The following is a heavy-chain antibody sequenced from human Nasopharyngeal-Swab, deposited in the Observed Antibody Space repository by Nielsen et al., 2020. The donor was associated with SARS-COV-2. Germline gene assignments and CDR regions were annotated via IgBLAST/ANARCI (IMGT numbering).Heavy chain of an antibody. J-gene: IGHJ3*02. CDR3: ARDPDVDIVATDAFDI. Sequence: GASLQISCAASGFTFSSYAMHWVRQAPGKGLEWVAVISYDGSNKYYADSVKGRFTISRDNSKNTLYLQMNSLRAEDTAVYYCARDPDVDIVATDAFDIWGQGTMVTVSS. V-gene: IGHV3-30-3*01. CDR1: GFTFSSYA. D-gene: IGHD5-12*01. CDR2: ISYDGSNK.